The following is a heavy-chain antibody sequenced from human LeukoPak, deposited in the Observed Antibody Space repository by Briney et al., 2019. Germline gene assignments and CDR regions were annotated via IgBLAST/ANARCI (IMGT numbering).Heavy chain of an antibody. CDR3: AKCRGSSWSDYFDY. J-gene: IGHJ4*02. CDR2: ICDSGGST. CDR1: GFSLRRYA. D-gene: IGHD6-13*01. Sequence: GGSLPLSCAGSGFSLRRYAMSWVRKAPGKELEWVSAICDSGGSTYYADSVKGRFTISRDNSSNTLYLQMNTLRADDAAVYYCAKCRGSSWSDYFDYWGQGTLVTVSS. V-gene: IGHV3-23*01.